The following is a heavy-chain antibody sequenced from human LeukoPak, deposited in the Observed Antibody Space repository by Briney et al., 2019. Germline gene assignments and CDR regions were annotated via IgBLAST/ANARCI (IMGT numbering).Heavy chain of an antibody. CDR1: GFTFSSYS. CDR3: ARAAMVRGVDYFDS. Sequence: GGSLRLSCAASGFTFSSYSMTWVRQAPGRGLEWVSVISGSGGATYYADSVKGRFTISRDNSKNTLCLQMNSLRAEDTAVYYCARAAMVRGVDYFDSWGQGTLVTVSS. J-gene: IGHJ4*02. D-gene: IGHD3-10*01. CDR2: ISGSGGAT. V-gene: IGHV3-23*01.